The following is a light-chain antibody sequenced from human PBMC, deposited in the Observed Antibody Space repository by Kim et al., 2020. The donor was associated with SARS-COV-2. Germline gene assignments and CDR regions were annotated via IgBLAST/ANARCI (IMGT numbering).Light chain of an antibody. Sequence: ALVGDRVTITCRASRSISNWLAWYQQKAGKAPKLLIYDASSLESGVPSGFSGSGSGTEFTLTISSLQPDDSATYYCQQYNNYPWTFGQGTKVDIK. J-gene: IGKJ1*01. CDR3: QQYNNYPWT. V-gene: IGKV1-5*01. CDR1: RSISNW. CDR2: DAS.